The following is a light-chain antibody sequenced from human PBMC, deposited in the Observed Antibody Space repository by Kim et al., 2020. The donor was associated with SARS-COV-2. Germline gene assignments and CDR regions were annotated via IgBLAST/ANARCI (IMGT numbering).Light chain of an antibody. V-gene: IGLV6-57*03. CDR2: EDN. J-gene: IGLJ3*02. Sequence: NFMLTHPHSVSESPGKTVTISCTRSSGSIASNYVKWYQQRPGSAPTTVIYEDNQRPSGVPDRFSGSIDRSSNSASLTISGLKTEDEADYYCQSFHSSNWVFGGGTKLTVL. CDR3: QSFHSSNWV. CDR1: SGSIASNY.